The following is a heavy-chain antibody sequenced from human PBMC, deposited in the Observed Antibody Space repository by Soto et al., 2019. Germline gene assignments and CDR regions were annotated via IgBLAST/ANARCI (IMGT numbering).Heavy chain of an antibody. Sequence: PGGSLRLSCGAPELSFSRFWMHWVRQAPGKGLVWVSRINSDGTITTSADSVTGRFTISRDNVKNMLYLEMNNLRPEDTAAYYYAFKPATHSYGSWCFEHWGLGTLVTVSS. J-gene: IGHJ1*01. CDR3: AFKPATHSYGSWCFEH. V-gene: IGHV3-74*03. CDR2: INSDGTIT. D-gene: IGHD2-15*01. CDR1: ELSFSRFW.